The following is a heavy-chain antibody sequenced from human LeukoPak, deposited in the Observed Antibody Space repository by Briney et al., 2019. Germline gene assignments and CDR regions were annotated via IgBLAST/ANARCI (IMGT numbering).Heavy chain of an antibody. Sequence: GGSLRLSCAASGFTFSSYSMNWVRQAPGKGLEWVSSISSSSCYIYYADSVKGRFTISRDNAKNSLYLQMNSLRAEDTAVYYCARVKITMVRGVTSPYYYYGMDVWGQGTTVAVSS. V-gene: IGHV3-21*01. J-gene: IGHJ6*02. CDR3: ARVKITMVRGVTSPYYYYGMDV. D-gene: IGHD3-10*01. CDR1: GFTFSSYS. CDR2: ISSSSCYI.